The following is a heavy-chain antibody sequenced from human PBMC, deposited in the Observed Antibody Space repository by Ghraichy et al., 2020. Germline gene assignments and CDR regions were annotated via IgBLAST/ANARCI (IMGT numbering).Heavy chain of an antibody. J-gene: IGHJ4*02. CDR3: AKVRSGGTRTTVTTCFDY. CDR1: GFTFSSYA. V-gene: IGHV3-23*01. D-gene: IGHD4-17*01. Sequence: GGSLRLSCAASGFTFSSYAMSWVRQAPGKGLEWVSAISGSGGSTYYADSVKGRFTISRDNSKNTLYLQMNSLRAEDTAVYYCAKVRSGGTRTTVTTCFDYWGQGTLVTVSS. CDR2: ISGSGGST.